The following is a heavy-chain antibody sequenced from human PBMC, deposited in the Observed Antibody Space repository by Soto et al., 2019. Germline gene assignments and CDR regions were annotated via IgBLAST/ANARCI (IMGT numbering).Heavy chain of an antibody. CDR2: ISAYNGNT. J-gene: IGHJ4*02. D-gene: IGHD1-1*01. CDR1: GYTFTSYG. CDR3: ARDGTGTTYHSFDY. Sequence: ASVKVSFKASGYTFTSYGISWVRQAPGQGLEWMGWISAYNGNTNYAQKLQGRVTMTTDTSTSTAYMELRSLRSDDTAVYYCARDGTGTTYHSFDYWGQGTLVTVSS. V-gene: IGHV1-18*01.